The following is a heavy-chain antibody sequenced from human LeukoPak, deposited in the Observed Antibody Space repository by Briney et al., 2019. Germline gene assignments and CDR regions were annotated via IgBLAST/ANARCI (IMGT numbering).Heavy chain of an antibody. CDR1: GGSVSTFY. CDR3: ARQDHGMDV. J-gene: IGHJ6*02. CDR2: IYYRGST. Sequence: SETLSLTCTVSGGSVSTFYWSWIRQPPGKGLEWIGYIYYRGSTNYNSSLKSRVTISVDTSKNQFSLKLSSVTAADTAVYYCARQDHGMDVWGQGTTVTVSS. V-gene: IGHV4-59*08.